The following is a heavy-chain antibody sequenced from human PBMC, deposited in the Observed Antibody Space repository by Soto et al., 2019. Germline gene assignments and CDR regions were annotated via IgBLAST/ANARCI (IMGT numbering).Heavy chain of an antibody. D-gene: IGHD5-12*01. J-gene: IGHJ5*02. V-gene: IGHV4-61*08. Sequence: PSETLSLTCTVSGGSISSGGYYWSWIRQHPGKGLEWIGYIYYSGSTYYNPSLKSRVTISVDTSKNQFSLKLSSVTAADTAVYYCARAYSGYDWEGRWFDPWGQGTLVTVSS. CDR3: ARAYSGYDWEGRWFDP. CDR1: GGSISSGGYY. CDR2: IYYSGST.